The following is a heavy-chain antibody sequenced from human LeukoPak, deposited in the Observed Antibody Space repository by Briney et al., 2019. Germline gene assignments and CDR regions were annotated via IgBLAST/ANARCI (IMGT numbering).Heavy chain of an antibody. CDR2: INHSGST. CDR1: GGSFSGYY. J-gene: IGHJ4*02. Sequence: PSETLSLTCAVYGGSFSGYYWSWIRQPPGKGLEWIGEINHSGSTNYNPSLKSRVTISVDTSKNQFSLKLSSVTAADTAVYYCASFTAATFDPDYWGQGTLVTVSS. CDR3: ASFTAATFDPDY. V-gene: IGHV4-34*01. D-gene: IGHD6-13*01.